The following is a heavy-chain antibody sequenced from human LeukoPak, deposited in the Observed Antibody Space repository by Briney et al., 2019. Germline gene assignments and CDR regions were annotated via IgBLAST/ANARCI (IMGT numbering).Heavy chain of an antibody. Sequence: SETLSLTCTVSGGSLSSGGYYWSWIRQHPGKGLEWIGYIYYSGSTYYNPSLKSRVTISVDTSKNQFSLKLSSVTAADTAVYYCARDGLGSSGFDYWGQGTLVTVSS. CDR3: ARDGLGSSGFDY. CDR1: GGSLSSGGYY. CDR2: IYYSGST. J-gene: IGHJ4*02. D-gene: IGHD6-6*01. V-gene: IGHV4-31*03.